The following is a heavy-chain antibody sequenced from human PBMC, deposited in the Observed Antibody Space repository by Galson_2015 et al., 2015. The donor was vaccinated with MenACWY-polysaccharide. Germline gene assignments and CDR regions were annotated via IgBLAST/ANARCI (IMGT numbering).Heavy chain of an antibody. CDR3: ARVAYSSRTFDS. D-gene: IGHD4-11*01. CDR1: GFTFSTYT. V-gene: IGHV3-48*02. CDR2: VSSGSGTI. J-gene: IGHJ4*02. Sequence: SLRLSCAASGFTFSTYTMTWVRQAPGKGLEWVLSVSSGSGTIYYAESVKGRFTISRDNAQSSLYLQLNSLRDEDTAVYYCARVAYSSRTFDSWGQGTLVTVSS.